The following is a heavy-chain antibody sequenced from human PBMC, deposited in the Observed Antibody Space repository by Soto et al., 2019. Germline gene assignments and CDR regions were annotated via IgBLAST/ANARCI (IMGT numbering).Heavy chain of an antibody. J-gene: IGHJ4*02. CDR1: GITVGSNY. D-gene: IGHD5-12*01. CDR2: LHSGGTT. CDR3: ARDDRWLQFSD. V-gene: IGHV3-53*01. Sequence: GGSLRRSCAVSGITVGSNYMSWVRQAPGKELERVSVLHSGGTTFYADSVKGRFTISRDDSKNTLYLQMSSLRVEDTAVYYCARDDRWLQFSDWGQGTLVTFSS.